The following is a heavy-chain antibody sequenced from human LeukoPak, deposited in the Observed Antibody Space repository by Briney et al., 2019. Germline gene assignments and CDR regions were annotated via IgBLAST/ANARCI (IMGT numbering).Heavy chain of an antibody. J-gene: IGHJ5*02. V-gene: IGHV3-66*01. CDR2: IYSGGST. CDR1: GFTASSNY. CDR3: ARAPSQYCSGGSCYSSWFDP. D-gene: IGHD2-15*01. Sequence: GGSLRLSCAASGFTASSNYMSWVRQAPGKGLEWVSVIYSGGSTYYADSVKGRFTISRDNAKNSLYLQMNSLRAEDTALYHCARAPSQYCSGGSCYSSWFDPWGQGTLVTVSS.